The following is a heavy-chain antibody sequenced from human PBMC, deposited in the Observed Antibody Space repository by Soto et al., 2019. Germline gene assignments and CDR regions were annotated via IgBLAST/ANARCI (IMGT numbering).Heavy chain of an antibody. Sequence: GGSLRLSCAVSGFIFSDYYMSGIRQAPGKGLEWVSYISSRGDIIYYADSVKGRFTISRDNAKNSLYMQMNSLRAEDTAVYYCARDLGYYDSSGYFEYWGQGTMVTVSS. CDR1: GFIFSDYY. CDR3: ARDLGYYDSSGYFEY. V-gene: IGHV3-11*01. J-gene: IGHJ4*02. D-gene: IGHD3-22*01. CDR2: ISSRGDII.